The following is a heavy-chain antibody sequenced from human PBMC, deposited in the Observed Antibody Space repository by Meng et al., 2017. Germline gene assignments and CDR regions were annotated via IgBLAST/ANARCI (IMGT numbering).Heavy chain of an antibody. CDR2: IKQDGSEK. V-gene: IGHV3-7*01. D-gene: IGHD6-13*01. Sequence: LSLTCAASGFTFSSYWMSWVRQAPGKGLEWVANIKQDGSEKYYVDSVKGRFTISRDNAKNSLYLQMNSLRAEDTAVYYCARISIAAAGKDAFDIWGQGTMVTVSS. CDR1: GFTFSSYW. J-gene: IGHJ3*02. CDR3: ARISIAAAGKDAFDI.